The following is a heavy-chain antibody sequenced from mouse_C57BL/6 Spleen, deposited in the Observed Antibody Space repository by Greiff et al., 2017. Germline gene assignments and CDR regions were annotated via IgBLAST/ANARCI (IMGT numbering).Heavy chain of an antibody. Sequence: VQLQESGAELVRPGTSVKLSCKASGYTFTSYWMHWVKQRPGQGLEWIGVIDPSDSYTNYNQKFKGKATLTVDTSSSTAYMQLSSLTSEDSAVYYCARGGLDSNYEGYYYAMDYWGQGTSVTVSS. CDR1: GYTFTSYW. CDR2: IDPSDSYT. V-gene: IGHV1-59*01. CDR3: ARGGLDSNYEGYYYAMDY. J-gene: IGHJ4*01. D-gene: IGHD2-5*01.